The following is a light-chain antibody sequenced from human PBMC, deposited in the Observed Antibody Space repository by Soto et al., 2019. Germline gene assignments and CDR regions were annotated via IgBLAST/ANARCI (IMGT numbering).Light chain of an antibody. CDR1: TSDVGGYNY. Sequence: QSALTQPPSASGSPGQSVTISCTGTTSDVGGYNYVSWYQQHPGKAPKLLVYDVDKRPSGVPDRFSGSKSGNTASLTVSGLHAEDEADSYCSSYVGSNFHVLFGGGTKLTVL. CDR2: DVD. V-gene: IGLV2-8*01. CDR3: SSYVGSNFHVL. J-gene: IGLJ2*01.